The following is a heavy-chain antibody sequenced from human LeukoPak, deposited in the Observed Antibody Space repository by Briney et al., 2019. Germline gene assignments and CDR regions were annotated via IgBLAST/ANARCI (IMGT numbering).Heavy chain of an antibody. D-gene: IGHD4-11*01. CDR2: IYSNGNT. Sequence: PSETLSLTCSVSGGSISSSGHYWGWLRQSPEKGLDWIGSIYSNGNTYYNPSVKSRVTISVDTSKNQFSLKLPSVTAAEPAVYYCARSATVTTGYFDYWGQGALGTVSA. J-gene: IGHJ4*02. CDR1: GGSISSSGHY. V-gene: IGHV4-39*07. CDR3: ARSATVTTGYFDY.